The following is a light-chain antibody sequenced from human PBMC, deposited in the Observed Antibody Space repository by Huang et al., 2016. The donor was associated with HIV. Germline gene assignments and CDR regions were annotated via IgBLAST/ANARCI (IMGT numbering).Light chain of an antibody. CDR1: QSVSSN. CDR2: GAS. CDR3: QQYNNWPLT. J-gene: IGKJ4*01. Sequence: EIVMTQSPATLSVSPGERGTLSCRASQSVSSNLAWYQQKPGQAPRLLIYGASTRATGIPARFSGSGSGKELSLSISSLQSEDFVVYYCQQYNNWPLTFGGGTKVGIK. V-gene: IGKV3-15*01.